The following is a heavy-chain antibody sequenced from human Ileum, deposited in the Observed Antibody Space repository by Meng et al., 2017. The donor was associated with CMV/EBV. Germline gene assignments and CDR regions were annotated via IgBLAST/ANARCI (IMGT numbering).Heavy chain of an antibody. J-gene: IGHJ2*01. V-gene: IGHV4-4*07. D-gene: IGHD4-11*01. CDR1: AGSTSSYY. CDR2: LSTTGST. CDR3: ARSICDYTDYKYFDL. Sequence: QRKATCPAPLNPSQTLSLTSTASAGSTSSYYWIWIPQPAGKGLEWIGRLSTTGSTNYNPYLTSRVTMSVDTSKKLFSLRLSSVPASDTAVYYCARSICDYTDYKYFDLWGRGTLVTVSS.